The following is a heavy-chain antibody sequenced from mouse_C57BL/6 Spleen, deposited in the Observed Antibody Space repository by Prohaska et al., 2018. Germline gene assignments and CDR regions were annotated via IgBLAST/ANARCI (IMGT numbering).Heavy chain of an antibody. J-gene: IGHJ2*01. CDR3: ARGRDAYLDY. Sequence: GAELVKPGASVKLSCKASGYTFTSYWMQWVKQRPGQGLEWIGEIDPSDSYTNYNQKFKGKATLTVDTSSSTAYMQLSSLTSEDSAVYYCARGRDAYLDYWGQGTTLTVSS. V-gene: IGHV1-50*01. CDR2: IDPSDSYT. CDR1: GYTFTSYW.